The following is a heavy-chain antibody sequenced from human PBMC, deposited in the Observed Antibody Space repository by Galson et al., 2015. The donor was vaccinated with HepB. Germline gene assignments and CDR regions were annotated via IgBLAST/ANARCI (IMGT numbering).Heavy chain of an antibody. D-gene: IGHD5-24*01. J-gene: IGHJ4*02. V-gene: IGHV1-69*04. CDR1: GGTFSSYA. Sequence: SVKVSCKASGGTFSSYAISWVRQAPGQGLEWMGRIIPILGIANYAQKFQGRVTITADKSTSTAYMELSSLRSEDTAVYYCARAAEDGHIDYWGQGTLVTVSS. CDR2: IIPILGIA. CDR3: ARAAEDGHIDY.